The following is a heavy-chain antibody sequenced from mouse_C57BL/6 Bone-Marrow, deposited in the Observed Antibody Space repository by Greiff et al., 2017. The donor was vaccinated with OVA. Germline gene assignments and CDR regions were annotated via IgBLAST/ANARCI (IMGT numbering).Heavy chain of an antibody. CDR3: ARGATVVSDY. Sequence: EVKLMESGPGMVKPSQSLSLTCTVTGYSITSGYDWHWIRHFPGNKLEWMGYISYSGSTNYNPSLKSRISITHETSKNPFFLKLNSVTTEDTATDYCARGATVVSDYWGQGTTLTVSA. J-gene: IGHJ2*01. CDR1: GYSITSGYD. D-gene: IGHD1-1*01. CDR2: ISYSGST. V-gene: IGHV3-1*01.